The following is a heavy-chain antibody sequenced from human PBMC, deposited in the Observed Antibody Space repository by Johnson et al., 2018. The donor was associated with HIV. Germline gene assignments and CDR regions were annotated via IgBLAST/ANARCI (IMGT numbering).Heavy chain of an antibody. CDR3: ARDSTPWGGDYVGYAFDI. J-gene: IGHJ3*02. CDR2: ISSSGITI. Sequence: QVQLVESGGDVVRPGGSLRLSCAGSGFIFDDYGMRWVRQPPGKGLEWVSYISSSGITIYYADSVKGRFTISRDNAKNSLSLLMNSLRSEDTAVYYCARDSTPWGGDYVGYAFDIWGQGTMVTVSS. CDR1: GFIFDDYG. D-gene: IGHD4-17*01. V-gene: IGHV3-11*04.